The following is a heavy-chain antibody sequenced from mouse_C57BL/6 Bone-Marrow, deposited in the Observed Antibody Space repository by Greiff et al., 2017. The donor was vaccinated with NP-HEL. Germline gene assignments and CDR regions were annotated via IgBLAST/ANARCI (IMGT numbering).Heavy chain of an antibody. J-gene: IGHJ2*01. V-gene: IGHV1-72*01. CDR3: ARYYYGSGYFDY. CDR2: IDPTRGGT. Sequence: QVQLQQSGAELVKPGASVKLSCKASGYTFTNYWMHWVKQRPGRGLEWIGRIDPTRGGTKYNEKFKSKATLTVDKPSSTAYMQLSSLTSEDSAVYYCARYYYGSGYFDYWGQGTTLTVSS. CDR1: GYTFTNYW. D-gene: IGHD1-1*01.